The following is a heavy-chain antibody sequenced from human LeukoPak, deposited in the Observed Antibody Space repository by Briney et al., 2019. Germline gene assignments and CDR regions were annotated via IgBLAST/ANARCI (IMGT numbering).Heavy chain of an antibody. CDR3: ARDFQDPYYYDSSGYKADAFDI. CDR2: IYYSGST. J-gene: IGHJ3*02. D-gene: IGHD3-22*01. Sequence: SETLSLTCTVSGGSISSYYWSWIRQPPGKGLEWIGYIYYSGSTNCNPSLKSRVTISVDTSKNQFSLKLSSVNAADTAVYYCARDFQDPYYYDSSGYKADAFDIWGQGTMVTVSS. V-gene: IGHV4-59*01. CDR1: GGSISSYY.